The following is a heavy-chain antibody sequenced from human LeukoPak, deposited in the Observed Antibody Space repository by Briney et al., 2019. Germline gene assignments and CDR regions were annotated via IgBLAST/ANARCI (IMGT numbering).Heavy chain of an antibody. V-gene: IGHV3-11*01. CDR2: ISSSGTTI. D-gene: IGHD1-26*01. CDR3: ARDYRSAFDY. J-gene: IGHJ4*02. CDR1: GFTFSDYY. Sequence: GGSLRLSCAASGFTFSDYYMSWIRQAPGKGLEWVSYISSSGTTISYTDSVKGRFTISRDNAKNSLYLQINSLRAEDTAVYYCARDYRSAFDYWGQGTLVTVSS.